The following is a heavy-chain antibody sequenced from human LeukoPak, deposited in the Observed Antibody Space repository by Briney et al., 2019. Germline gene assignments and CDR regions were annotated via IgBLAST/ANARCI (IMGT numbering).Heavy chain of an antibody. J-gene: IGHJ4*02. CDR3: ARALWFGETFPAY. CDR2: IYSDNT. CDR1: GFTVSSNS. V-gene: IGHV3-53*01. Sequence: GGSLRLSCTVSGFTVSSNSMSWVRQAPGKGLEWVSFIYSDNTHYSDSVKGRFTISRDNSKNTLYLQMNSLRAEDTAVYYCARALWFGETFPAYWGQGTLVTVSS. D-gene: IGHD3-10*01.